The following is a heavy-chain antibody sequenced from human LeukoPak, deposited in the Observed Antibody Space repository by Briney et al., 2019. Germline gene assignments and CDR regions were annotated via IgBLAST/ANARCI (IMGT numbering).Heavy chain of an antibody. V-gene: IGHV3-23*01. CDR3: ARGGYFSFDY. CDR2: ITANTRGSIT. CDR1: GFSFSTYD. J-gene: IGHJ4*02. D-gene: IGHD2/OR15-2a*01. Sequence: GGSLRLSCVTSGFSFSTYDMSWVRQAPGKGLEWVSGITANTRGSITYYADSVKGRFTISRDSSKDTLYLQMNSLRAEDAAVYFCARGGYFSFDYWGQGTLVTVSS.